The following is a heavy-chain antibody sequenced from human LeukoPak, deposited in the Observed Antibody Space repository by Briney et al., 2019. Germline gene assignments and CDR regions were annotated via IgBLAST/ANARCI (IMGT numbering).Heavy chain of an antibody. CDR2: ISGSGGST. J-gene: IGHJ4*02. CDR1: GFTFSSYS. Sequence: GGSLRLSCAASGFTFSSYSMSWVRQAPGKGLEWVSVISGSGGSTYYADSVKGRFTISRDNSKNTLYLQMNSLRAEDTAVYYCAKYLPNQLLKDWGQGTLVTVSS. D-gene: IGHD2-2*01. V-gene: IGHV3-23*01. CDR3: AKYLPNQLLKD.